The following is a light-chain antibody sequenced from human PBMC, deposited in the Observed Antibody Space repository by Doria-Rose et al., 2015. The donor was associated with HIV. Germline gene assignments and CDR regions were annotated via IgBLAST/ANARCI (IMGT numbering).Light chain of an antibody. J-gene: IGKJ1*01. CDR1: QSFSSTY. CDR3: HQYGTSWT. Sequence: TQSPGTLSLSPGERATLSCRASQSFSSTYFAWYQQNPGQAPSLLIYDGSTSATGIPDRFSASGSVTDFTLTINRLEPEDFALYYCHQYGTSWTFGQGTKVEI. V-gene: IGKV3-20*01. CDR2: DGS.